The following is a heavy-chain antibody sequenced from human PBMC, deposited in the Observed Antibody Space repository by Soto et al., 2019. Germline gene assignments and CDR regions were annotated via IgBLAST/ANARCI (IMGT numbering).Heavy chain of an antibody. D-gene: IGHD3-10*01. V-gene: IGHV3-30*04. CDR2: ISYDGMNK. J-gene: IGHJ4*02. CDR1: GFSFSDHA. Sequence: QVQLVESGGGVVQPGRSLRLSCAASGFSFSDHALHWVRQAPGKGLEWVAVISYDGMNKRYADSVKGRFTLSRDNYKNMLYLQVNRLRAADTAGFYCARDTIGSGGGDIKYWGQGTLVTVSS. CDR3: ARDTIGSGGGDIKY.